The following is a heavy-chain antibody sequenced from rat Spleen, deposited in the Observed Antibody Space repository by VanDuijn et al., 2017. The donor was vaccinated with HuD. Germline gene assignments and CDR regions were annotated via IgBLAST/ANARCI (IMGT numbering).Heavy chain of an antibody. CDR3: ARHRNYGGIPFDY. Sequence: EVELVESGGGLVQPGTSLKLSCVASGFTFNNYWLSWVRQTPGKGLDWVASITKDGGSLFYRDSVKGRFTVSRDNEQNTLYLQMDSLRSEDTATYYCARHRNYGGIPFDYWGQGVMVTVSS. D-gene: IGHD1-11*01. V-gene: IGHV5-31*01. CDR2: ITKDGGSL. J-gene: IGHJ2*01. CDR1: GFTFNNYW.